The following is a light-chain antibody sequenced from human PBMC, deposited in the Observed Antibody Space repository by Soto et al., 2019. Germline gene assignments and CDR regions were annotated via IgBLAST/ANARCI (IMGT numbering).Light chain of an antibody. CDR3: SSYTSTNHVV. CDR1: SSDVGGYNY. Sequence: QSALTQPRSVSGSPGQSVTISCTGTSSDVGGYNYVSWYQQHPGKAPKLRIYDVNKRPSGVPDRFSGSKSGNTASLTISGLQAEDETDYYCSSYTSTNHVVFGGGTKLTVL. J-gene: IGLJ2*01. CDR2: DVN. V-gene: IGLV2-11*01.